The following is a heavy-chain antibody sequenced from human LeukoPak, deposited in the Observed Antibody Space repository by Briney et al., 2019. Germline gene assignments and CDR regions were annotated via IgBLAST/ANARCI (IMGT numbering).Heavy chain of an antibody. CDR1: GGTFSSYA. V-gene: IGHV1-69*04. J-gene: IGHJ6*02. D-gene: IGHD5-24*01. Sequence: ASVKVSCKASGGTFSSYAISWVRQAPGQGLEWMGRIIPILGIANYAQKFQGRVTITADKSTSTAYMELSSLRSEDTAVYYCARGKARDGYMIPENYYYYGMDVWGQGTTVTVSS. CDR2: IIPILGIA. CDR3: ARGKARDGYMIPENYYYYGMDV.